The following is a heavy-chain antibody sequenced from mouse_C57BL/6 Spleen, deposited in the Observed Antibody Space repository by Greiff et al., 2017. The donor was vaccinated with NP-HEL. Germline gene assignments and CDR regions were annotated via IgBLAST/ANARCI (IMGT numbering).Heavy chain of an antibody. J-gene: IGHJ4*01. Sequence: QVQLQQSGAELVKPGASVKMSCKASGYTFTSYWITWVKQRPGPGLEWIGDIYPGSGSTNYNEKFKSKATLTVDTSSSTAYMQLSSLTSEDSAVYYCARRHYYGSRYAMDYWGQGTSVTVSS. V-gene: IGHV1-55*01. D-gene: IGHD1-1*01. CDR3: ARRHYYGSRYAMDY. CDR2: IYPGSGST. CDR1: GYTFTSYW.